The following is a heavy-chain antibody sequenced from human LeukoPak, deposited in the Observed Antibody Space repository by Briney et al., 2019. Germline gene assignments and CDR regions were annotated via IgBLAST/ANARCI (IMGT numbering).Heavy chain of an antibody. V-gene: IGHV3-74*01. CDR1: GLTFSSHW. CDR3: ARGEAAANAFDI. Sequence: GGSLRLSCAASGLTFSSHWMHWVRQAPGKGLVWVSRITNDGSSTTYADYVKGRFTISRDNAKNMLYLQVNSLRAEDTAVYYCARGEAAANAFDIWGQGTMVTVSS. J-gene: IGHJ3*02. D-gene: IGHD6-13*01. CDR2: ITNDGSST.